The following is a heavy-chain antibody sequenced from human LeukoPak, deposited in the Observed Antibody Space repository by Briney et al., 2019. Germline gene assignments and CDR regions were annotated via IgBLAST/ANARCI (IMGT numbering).Heavy chain of an antibody. CDR2: ISSSGSTI. J-gene: IGHJ4*02. V-gene: IGHV3-48*03. D-gene: IGHD6-13*01. CDR1: GFTFSSYE. CDR3: ATEGYRDSY. Sequence: GGSLRLSCAASGFTFSSYEMNWVRQAPGKGLEWVSYISSSGSTIYYADSVKGRFTISRDNAKNSLYLRMNSLRAEDTAVYYCATEGYRDSYWGQGTLVTVSS.